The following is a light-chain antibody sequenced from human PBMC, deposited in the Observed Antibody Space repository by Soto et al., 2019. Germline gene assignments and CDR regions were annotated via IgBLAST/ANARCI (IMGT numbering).Light chain of an antibody. V-gene: IGLV1-47*02. CDR1: DSNIGSNS. Sequence: QLVLTQPPSASGTAGQVVTISCSGGDSNIGSNSVYWYQHLPRLAPKLLIYYNNQRPSGVPYRFPGSRSGTAASLAIVGLRSADDAVYYCSSYAGSSNVFGTGTKLTVL. CDR2: YNN. J-gene: IGLJ1*01. CDR3: SSYAGSSNV.